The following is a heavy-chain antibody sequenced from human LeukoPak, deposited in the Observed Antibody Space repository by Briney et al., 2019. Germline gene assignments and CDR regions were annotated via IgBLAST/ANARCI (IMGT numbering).Heavy chain of an antibody. D-gene: IGHD5-18*01. J-gene: IGHJ4*02. Sequence: QSGGSLRLSCAASGITVTSDYMSWVRQASGKGLEWVSVIYSGGSTYYADSVKGRFTISRDNSKNTLYLQMNSLRAEDTAVYYCAIERNSYGNTVDYWGQGTLVTVSS. CDR3: AIERNSYGNTVDY. CDR2: IYSGGST. V-gene: IGHV3-53*01. CDR1: GITVTSDY.